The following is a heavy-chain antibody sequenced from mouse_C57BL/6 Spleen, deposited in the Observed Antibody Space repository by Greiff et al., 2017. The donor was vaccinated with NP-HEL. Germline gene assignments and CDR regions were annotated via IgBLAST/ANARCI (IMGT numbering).Heavy chain of an antibody. J-gene: IGHJ2*01. D-gene: IGHD1-1*01. Sequence: VQLQRSGAELVKPGASVKLSCKASGYTFTSYWMHWVKQRPGRGLEWIGRIDPNSGGTKYNEKFKSKATLTVDKSSSTAYMQLSSLTSEDSAVYYCARSSPLLLRGYFDYWGQGTTLTVSS. CDR3: ARSSPLLLRGYFDY. CDR1: GYTFTSYW. V-gene: IGHV1-72*01. CDR2: IDPNSGGT.